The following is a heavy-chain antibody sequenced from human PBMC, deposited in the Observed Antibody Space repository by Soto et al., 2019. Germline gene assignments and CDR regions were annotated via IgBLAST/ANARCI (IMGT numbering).Heavy chain of an antibody. D-gene: IGHD3-16*01. Sequence: QVQLVQSGAEVKKHGASVRVSCKASGYTFTSYGMIWVRQAPGQWLEWMGWISAYNGNTNRPEKFQGRVTMSINTSTTTGQMELRSLRSDDTAVYYCSKKSVLGTSAMDVWSQGTKDTV. J-gene: IGHJ6*02. V-gene: IGHV1-18*04. CDR2: ISAYNGNT. CDR1: GYTFTSYG. CDR3: SKKSVLGTSAMDV.